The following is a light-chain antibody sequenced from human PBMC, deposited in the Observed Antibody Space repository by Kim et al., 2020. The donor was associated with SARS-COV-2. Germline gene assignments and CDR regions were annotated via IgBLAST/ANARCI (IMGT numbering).Light chain of an antibody. CDR2: KAS. J-gene: IGKJ4*01. CDR3: QHYNSYFLT. V-gene: IGKV1-5*03. CDR1: QSIDSW. Sequence: ASGGDRVTITCRASQSIDSWLAWYQQKPQKAPNLLIYKASTLESGVPSRFSGSGSDTEFTLTISRLQPDDFATYYCQHYNSYFLTFGGGTKVDIK.